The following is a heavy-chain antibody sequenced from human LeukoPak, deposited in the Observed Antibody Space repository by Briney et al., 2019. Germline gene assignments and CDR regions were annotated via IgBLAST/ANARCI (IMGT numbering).Heavy chain of an antibody. J-gene: IGHJ3*02. Sequence: GGSLRLSCAASGFTFSSYAMSWVRQAPGKGLEWVSAISGSGGSTYYADSVKGRFTISRDNSKNTLYLQMNSLRAEDTAAYYCAKGTYYYDSTDIWGQGTMVTVSS. D-gene: IGHD3-22*01. CDR3: AKGTYYYDSTDI. CDR2: ISGSGGST. CDR1: GFTFSSYA. V-gene: IGHV3-23*01.